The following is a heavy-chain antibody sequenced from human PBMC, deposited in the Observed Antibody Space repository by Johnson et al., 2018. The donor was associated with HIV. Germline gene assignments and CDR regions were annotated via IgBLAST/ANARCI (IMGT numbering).Heavy chain of an antibody. CDR2: IKQDGSEK. D-gene: IGHD7-27*01. Sequence: VQLVESGGGLIQPGGSLRLSCAASGFTFSSYWMSWVRQAPGKGLEWVANIKQDGSEKYYVDSVKGRFTISRDNAKNSLYLQMNSLRAVDTAVYYCAGALGRVLDVFDIWGQGTMVTVSS. V-gene: IGHV3-7*05. CDR3: AGALGRVLDVFDI. J-gene: IGHJ3*02. CDR1: GFTFSSYW.